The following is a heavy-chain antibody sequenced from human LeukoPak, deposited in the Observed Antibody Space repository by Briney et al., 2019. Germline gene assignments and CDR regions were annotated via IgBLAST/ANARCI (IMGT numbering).Heavy chain of an antibody. D-gene: IGHD3-22*01. CDR3: ARQTTSGYLDY. CDR2: INHSGST. Sequence: SETLSLTCSVYGGSLSGYYWSWIRQTPGQGLELIGEINHSGSTTYYPSFKSRVTISVDTSKNQFSLKLNSVTAADRALYYCARQTTSGYLDYWGQGTLVTVSS. J-gene: IGHJ4*02. CDR1: GGSLSGYY. V-gene: IGHV4-34*01.